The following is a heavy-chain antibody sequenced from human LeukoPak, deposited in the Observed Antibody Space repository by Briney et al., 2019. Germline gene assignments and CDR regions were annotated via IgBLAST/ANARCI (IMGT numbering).Heavy chain of an antibody. CDR3: ARDYDRYYMDV. CDR2: IKQDGSEK. Sequence: SGGSLRLSCAASGFTFSSYWMSWVRQAPGKGLEWVANIKQDGSEKYYVDSVKGRFTISRDNAKNTLYLQMNSLRPEDTAVYYCARDYDRYYMDVWGKGTTVTVSS. CDR1: GFTFSSYW. J-gene: IGHJ6*03. V-gene: IGHV3-7*01. D-gene: IGHD3-3*01.